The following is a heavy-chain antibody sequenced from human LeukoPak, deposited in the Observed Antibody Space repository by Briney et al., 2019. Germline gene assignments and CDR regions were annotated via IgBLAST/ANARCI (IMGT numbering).Heavy chain of an antibody. CDR3: ARARDTTSGSNWFDP. V-gene: IGHV4-59*02. CDR1: GFTVTSNY. J-gene: IGHJ5*02. CDR2: IYYSGST. Sequence: GSLRLSCAASGFTVTSNYMSWVRQAPGKGLEWIGYIYYSGSTNYNPSLKSRVTISVDTSKNQFSLKLSSVTAADTAVYYCARARDTTSGSNWFDPWGQGTLVTVSS. D-gene: IGHD1-26*01.